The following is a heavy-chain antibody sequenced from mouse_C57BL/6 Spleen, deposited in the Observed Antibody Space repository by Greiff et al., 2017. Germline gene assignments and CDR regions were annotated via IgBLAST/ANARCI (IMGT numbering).Heavy chain of an antibody. CDR1: GYTFTSYW. CDR2: IDPSDSET. Sequence: QVQLQQPGAELVRPGSSVKLSCKASGYTFTSYWMHWVKQRPIQGLEWIGNIDPSDSETHSNQKFKDKATLTVDKSSSTAYMQLSSLTSEDSAVYYCARSGYGNYVAYWGQGTLVTVSA. J-gene: IGHJ3*01. D-gene: IGHD2-1*01. CDR3: ARSGYGNYVAY. V-gene: IGHV1-52*01.